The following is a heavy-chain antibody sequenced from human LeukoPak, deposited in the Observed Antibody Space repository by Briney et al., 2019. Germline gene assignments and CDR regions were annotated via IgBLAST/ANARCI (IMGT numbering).Heavy chain of an antibody. CDR2: VFYSGST. V-gene: IGHV4-39*01. CDR3: ARHIVVVSTPADWFDP. Sequence: SETLSLTCAVSGDSLRGSSYYWVWIRQPPGKGLEWIGSVFYSGSTYYNPSLKSRVTISVDTSKNQFSLKLSSVSAADTAVYHCARHIVVVSTPADWFDPWGQGTLVTVSS. CDR1: GDSLRGSSYY. J-gene: IGHJ5*02. D-gene: IGHD2-21*01.